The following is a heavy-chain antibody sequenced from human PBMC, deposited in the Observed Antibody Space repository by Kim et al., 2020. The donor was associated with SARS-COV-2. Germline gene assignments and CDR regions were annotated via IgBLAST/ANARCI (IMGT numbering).Heavy chain of an antibody. CDR1: GFTFSDYY. J-gene: IGHJ4*02. D-gene: IGHD5-12*01. V-gene: IGHV3-11*01. CDR2: ISSSGSTI. Sequence: GGSLRLSCAASGFTFSDYYMSWIRQAPGKGLEWVSYISSSGSTIYYADSVKGRFTISRDNAKNSLYLQMNSLRAEDTAVYYCARDDSTTSHLEMATTGFDYWGQGTLVTVSS. CDR3: ARDDSTTSHLEMATTGFDY.